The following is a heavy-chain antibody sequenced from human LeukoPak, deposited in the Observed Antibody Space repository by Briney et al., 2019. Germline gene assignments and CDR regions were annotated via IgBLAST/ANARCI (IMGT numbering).Heavy chain of an antibody. CDR3: ARSIVATFYSYYYSMDV. V-gene: IGHV1-8*01. J-gene: IGHJ6*02. Sequence: GASVKVSCKASGYTFTSYDINWVRQATGQGLEWMGWMNPNSGNTGYAQKFQGRVTMTRNTSISTAYMELSSLRSEDTAVYYCARSIVATFYSYYYSMDVWGQGTTVTVSS. CDR1: GYTFTSYD. CDR2: MNPNSGNT. D-gene: IGHD5-12*01.